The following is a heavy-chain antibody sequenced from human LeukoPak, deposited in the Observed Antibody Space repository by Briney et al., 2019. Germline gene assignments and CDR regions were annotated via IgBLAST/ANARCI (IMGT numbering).Heavy chain of an antibody. Sequence: PGRSLRLSCEASAFTFSSYWMSWVRQAPGKGLEWVANMKEDGGEINYVDSVKGRFTISRDNAKNSLFLQMNSLRVEDTAVYYCARGRGYSTFDYWGQGTLVTVSS. CDR3: ARGRGYSTFDY. CDR2: MKEDGGEI. J-gene: IGHJ4*02. D-gene: IGHD4-23*01. V-gene: IGHV3-7*01. CDR1: AFTFSSYW.